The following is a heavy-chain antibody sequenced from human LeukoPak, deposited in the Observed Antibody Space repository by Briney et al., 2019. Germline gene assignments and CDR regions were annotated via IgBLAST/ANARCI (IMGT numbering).Heavy chain of an antibody. CDR1: GVSISSYY. CDR2: IYYSGST. D-gene: IGHD3-3*01. CDR3: ARLPYDFWSGYYGYYYYMDV. J-gene: IGHJ6*03. Sequence: PSETLSLTCTVSGVSISSYYWSWIRQPPGKGLEWIGYIYYSGSTNYNPSLKSRVTISVDTCKNQFSLKLSSVTAADTAVYYCARLPYDFWSGYYGYYYYMDVWGKGTTVTVSS. V-gene: IGHV4-59*08.